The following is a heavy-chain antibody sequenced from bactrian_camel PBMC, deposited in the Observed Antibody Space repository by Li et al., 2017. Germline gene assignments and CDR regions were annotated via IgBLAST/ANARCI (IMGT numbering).Heavy chain of an antibody. J-gene: IGHJ4*01. CDR3: AARGPYCYTKLSVADFTYWGQESWRMLFLGEQLESGNLVYL. CDR1: GYTYNRNC. D-gene: IGHD1*01. V-gene: IGHV3S1*01. CDR2: IATGSGNT. Sequence: QVQLVESGGGSVPAGGSLRLSCAASGYTYNRNCMAWFRQAPGKEREGVARIATGSGNTYYADSVKGRFTISQGNAKNTVYLQMNSLKPEDTAMYYCAARGPYCYTKLSVADFTYWGQESWRMLFLGEQLESGNLVYLLGPGDPGHRL.